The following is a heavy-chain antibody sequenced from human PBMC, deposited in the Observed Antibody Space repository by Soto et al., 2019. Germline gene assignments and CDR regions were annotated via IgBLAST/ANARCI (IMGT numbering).Heavy chain of an antibody. CDR2: INHSGST. J-gene: IGHJ6*02. Sequence: SETLSLTCAVYGGSFSGYYWSWIRQPPGKGLEWIGEINHSGSTNYNPSLKSRATISVNTSKNQFSLTLSSVTAADTAVYYCARDAPRGYYYGLDVWGQGTTVTVSS. CDR1: GGSFSGYY. D-gene: IGHD2-2*01. V-gene: IGHV4-34*01. CDR3: ARDAPRGYYYGLDV.